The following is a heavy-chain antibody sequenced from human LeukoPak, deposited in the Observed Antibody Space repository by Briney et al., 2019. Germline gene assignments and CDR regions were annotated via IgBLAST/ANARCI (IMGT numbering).Heavy chain of an antibody. CDR3: ASHGGRNTMIVDDY. D-gene: IGHD3-22*01. Sequence: KPSETLSLTCTVSGGSINGGGYYWSWIRQYPGKGLEWIGDIYYSGNTYYNPSLKSRVTISVDTSKNQFSLKLSSVTAADTAVYYCASHGGRNTMIVDDYWGQGTLVTVSS. CDR2: IYYSGNT. CDR1: GGSINGGGYY. V-gene: IGHV4-30-4*08. J-gene: IGHJ4*02.